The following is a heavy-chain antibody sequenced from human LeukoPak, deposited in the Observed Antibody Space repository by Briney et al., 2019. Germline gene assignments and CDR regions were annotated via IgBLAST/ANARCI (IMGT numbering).Heavy chain of an antibody. CDR1: GGSINSDGYY. CDR2: IYYSGST. V-gene: IGHV4-31*03. D-gene: IGHD3-22*01. J-gene: IGHJ4*02. CDR3: ARNSSGYYIDS. Sequence: SETLSLTCTVPGGSINSDGYYWSWIRQHPGKGLEWIGYIYYSGSTYYNPSLKSRVTISVDTSKNQFSLKLSSVTAADTAVYYCARNSSGYYIDSWGQGTLVTVSS.